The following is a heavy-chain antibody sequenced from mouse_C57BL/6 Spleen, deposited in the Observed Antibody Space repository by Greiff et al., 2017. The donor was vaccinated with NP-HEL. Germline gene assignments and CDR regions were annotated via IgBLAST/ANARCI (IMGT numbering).Heavy chain of an antibody. D-gene: IGHD3-2*02. CDR3: ASRDRSGPLFDD. CDR2: IYPSSGST. Sequence: QVQLQQPGAELVKPGASVKLSCKASGYTFTSYWMHWVTQRPGQGLEWIGIIYPSSGSTNYNEKFKSKATLTVDKSSSTAYMQLSSLTSEDDAVENCASRDRSGPLFDDWGKGTRVTVSA. V-gene: IGHV1-64*01. CDR1: GYTFTSYW. J-gene: IGHJ3*01.